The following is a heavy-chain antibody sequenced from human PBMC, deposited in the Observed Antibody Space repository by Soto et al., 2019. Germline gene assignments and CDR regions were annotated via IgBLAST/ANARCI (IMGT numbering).Heavy chain of an antibody. J-gene: IGHJ6*02. CDR1: GFTFSSYY. V-gene: IGHV3-74*01. CDR3: AREGGGGFGAV. Sequence: EVQLVESGGGLVQPGGSLRLSCAASGFTFSSYYMNWVRQAPGKGLVWVARITSDGSSTTYADSVKGRFTISRDNAKNTLYLQMNSLRAEDTAVYSCAREGGGGFGAVWGQGTTVTVSS. D-gene: IGHD3-10*01. CDR2: ITSDGSST.